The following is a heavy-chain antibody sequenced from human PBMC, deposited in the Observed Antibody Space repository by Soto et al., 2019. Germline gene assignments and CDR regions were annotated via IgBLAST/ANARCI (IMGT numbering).Heavy chain of an antibody. D-gene: IGHD2-15*01. V-gene: IGHV4-30-4*01. CDR1: SGSVSSGVYY. CDR3: ARAIVVVVAASGWFDP. Sequence: SETLSLASTVSSGSVSSGVYYAGWIRQPPGKGLEWTGYIYYSGSTDYNPSLKSRVTIAEDTSKNQFSLKLSSVTAADAAVYYCARAIVVVVAASGWFDPWGQGTLVTVSS. J-gene: IGHJ5*02. CDR2: IYYSGST.